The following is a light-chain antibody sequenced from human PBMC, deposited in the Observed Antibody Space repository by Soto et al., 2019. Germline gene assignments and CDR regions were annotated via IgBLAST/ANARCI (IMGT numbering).Light chain of an antibody. Sequence: EIVVTQSPGILSVSPGDRATLSCRASQSVGRNLAWYKQKPGQAPTLLIYAASTRATGLPARFSGSGSGTDFTLTISSLQSEDFAVYYCQEYSKWPLFTFGPGTRVYIK. J-gene: IGKJ3*01. CDR3: QEYSKWPLFT. CDR2: AAS. CDR1: QSVGRN. V-gene: IGKV3-15*01.